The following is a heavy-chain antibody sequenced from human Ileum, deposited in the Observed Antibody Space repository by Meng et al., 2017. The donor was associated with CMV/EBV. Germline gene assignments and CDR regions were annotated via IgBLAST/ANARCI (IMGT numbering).Heavy chain of an antibody. J-gene: IGHJ4*02. CDR2: IWYDGSYK. Sequence: GGSLKISCAASGFTFSSYGMHWVRQAPGKGLEWVAVIWYDGSYKYYADSVKGRFTISRDNSKNTLYLQMNSLRAEDTAVYYCAKDFWRGYYQGYFDYWGQGTLVTVSS. V-gene: IGHV3-33*06. D-gene: IGHD3-3*01. CDR1: GFTFSSYG. CDR3: AKDFWRGYYQGYFDY.